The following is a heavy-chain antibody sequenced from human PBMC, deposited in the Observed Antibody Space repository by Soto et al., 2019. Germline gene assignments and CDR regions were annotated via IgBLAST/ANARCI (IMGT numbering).Heavy chain of an antibody. D-gene: IGHD3-22*01. Sequence: PSETLSLTCTVSGGSISSSSYYWSWIRQPPGKGLEWIGYIYYSGSTYYNPSLKSRVTISVDTSKNQFSLKLSSVTAADTAVYYCARDKRYYYDSSGYYSTFFDYWGQGTLVTVSS. CDR2: IYYSGST. V-gene: IGHV4-30-4*01. CDR1: GGSISSSSYY. CDR3: ARDKRYYYDSSGYYSTFFDY. J-gene: IGHJ4*02.